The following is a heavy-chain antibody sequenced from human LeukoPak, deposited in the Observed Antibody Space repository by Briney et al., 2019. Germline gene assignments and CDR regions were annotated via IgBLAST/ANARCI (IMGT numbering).Heavy chain of an antibody. CDR1: GGSISSYY. Sequence: PSKTLSLTCTVSGGSISSYYWSWIRQPPGKGLEWIGYIYYSGSTNYNPSLKSRVTISVDTSKNQFSLKLSSVTAADTAVYYCARGSRITMFHDAFDIWGQGTMVTVSS. CDR3: ARGSRITMFHDAFDI. D-gene: IGHD3-10*02. V-gene: IGHV4-59*01. CDR2: IYYSGST. J-gene: IGHJ3*02.